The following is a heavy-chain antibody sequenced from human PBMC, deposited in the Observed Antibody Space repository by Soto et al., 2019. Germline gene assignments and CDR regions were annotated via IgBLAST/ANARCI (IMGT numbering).Heavy chain of an antibody. CDR3: GESRGYANYDFFD. V-gene: IGHV3-64D*06. D-gene: IGHD3-16*01. CDR2: MISDGGRI. J-gene: IGHJ4*02. Sequence: GGSLRLSCSASEFTFITFSIHFFGQAPFKGRGYVLQMISDGGRIYYADSVKGRLTIPRDNPTNMLYLQMSSLRPDDSALSYFGESRGYANYDFFDWGQGTQVTVSS. CDR1: EFTFITFS.